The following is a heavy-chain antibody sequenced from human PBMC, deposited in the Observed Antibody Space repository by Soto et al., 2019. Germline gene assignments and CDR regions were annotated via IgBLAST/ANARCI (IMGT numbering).Heavy chain of an antibody. J-gene: IGHJ4*02. CDR3: AKDRLPVPNIAARHYFDY. Sequence: PGESLKISCAASGFTFSSYAMSWVRQAPGKGLEWVSAISGSGGSTYYADSVKGRFTISRDNSKNTLYLQMNSLRAEDTAVYYCAKDRLPVPNIAARHYFDYWGQGTLVTVSS. D-gene: IGHD6-6*01. CDR1: GFTFSSYA. V-gene: IGHV3-23*01. CDR2: ISGSGGST.